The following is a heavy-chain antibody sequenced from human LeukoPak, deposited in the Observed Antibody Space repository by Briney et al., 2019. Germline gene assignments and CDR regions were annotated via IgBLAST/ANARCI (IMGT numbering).Heavy chain of an antibody. V-gene: IGHV1-69*13. Sequence: ASVTVSCKASGGTFSSYAISWVRQAPGQGLEWMGGIIPIFGTANYAQKFQGRVTITADESTSTAYMELSSLRSEDTAVYYCARDYGAQQGILNYFDYWGQGTLVTVSS. J-gene: IGHJ4*02. D-gene: IGHD6-13*01. CDR1: GGTFSSYA. CDR3: ARDYGAQQGILNYFDY. CDR2: IIPIFGTA.